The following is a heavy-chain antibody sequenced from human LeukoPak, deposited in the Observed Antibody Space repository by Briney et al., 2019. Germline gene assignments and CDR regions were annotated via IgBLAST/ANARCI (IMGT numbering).Heavy chain of an antibody. CDR1: GGSISSYY. V-gene: IGHV4-4*07. J-gene: IGHJ6*02. CDR3: ARDVGDYTNYYYGMDV. D-gene: IGHD1-26*01. CDR2: IYTSGST. Sequence: PSETLSLTCTVSGGSISSYYWSWIRQPAGKRLEWIGRIYTSGSTNYNPSLKSRVTMSVDTSKNQFSLKLSSVTAADTAVYYCARDVGDYTNYYYGMDVWGQGTTVTVSS.